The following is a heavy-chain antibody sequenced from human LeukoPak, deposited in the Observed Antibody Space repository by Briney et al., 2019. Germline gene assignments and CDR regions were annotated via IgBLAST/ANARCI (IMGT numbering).Heavy chain of an antibody. Sequence: PSETLSLTCAVYGGSFSGYYWSWIRQPPGKGLEWIGEINHSGSTNYNPSLKSRVTISVGTSKNQFSLKLSSVTAADTAVYYCEGYCSSASDYMDVWGKGTTVTVSS. CDR1: GGSFSGYY. J-gene: IGHJ6*03. CDR2: INHSGST. V-gene: IGHV4-34*01. D-gene: IGHD2-2*01. CDR3: EGYCSSASDYMDV.